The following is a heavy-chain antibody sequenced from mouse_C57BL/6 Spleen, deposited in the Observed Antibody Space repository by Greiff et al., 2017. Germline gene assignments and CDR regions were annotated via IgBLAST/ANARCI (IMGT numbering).Heavy chain of an antibody. D-gene: IGHD1-1*02. CDR1: GFTFSSYA. CDR2: ISDGGSYT. V-gene: IGHV5-4*03. J-gene: IGHJ2*01. Sequence: EVKLVESGGGLVKPGGSLKLSCAASGFTFSSYAMSWVRQTPEKRLEWVATISDGGSYTYYPDNVKGRFTISRDNAKNNLYLQMSHLKSEDTAMYYCARVPLWSYFDYWGQGTTLTVSS. CDR3: ARVPLWSYFDY.